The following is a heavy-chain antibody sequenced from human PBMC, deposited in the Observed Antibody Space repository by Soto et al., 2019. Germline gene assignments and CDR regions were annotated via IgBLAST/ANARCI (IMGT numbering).Heavy chain of an antibody. D-gene: IGHD3-22*01. Sequence: SVKVSCKASGGTFSSYAISWVRQAPGQGLEWMGGIIPIFGTANYAQKFQGRVTITADESTSTAYMELSSLRSEDTAVYYCARVPRYYDSSGYYYADAFDIWGQGTLVTVS. J-gene: IGHJ3*02. V-gene: IGHV1-69*13. CDR1: GGTFSSYA. CDR3: ARVPRYYDSSGYYYADAFDI. CDR2: IIPIFGTA.